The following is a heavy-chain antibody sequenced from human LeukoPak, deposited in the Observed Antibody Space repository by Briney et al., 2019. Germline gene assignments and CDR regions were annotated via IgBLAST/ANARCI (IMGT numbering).Heavy chain of an antibody. V-gene: IGHV4-39*07. Sequence: SETLSLTCTVSGGSIGSSSYYWGWIRQPPGKGLEWIGNIYYSGSTYYNPSLKSRVRLSIDTSKNLFSLKLNSVTAADTAVYYCAREKIAAAGGNGMDVWGQGTTVTVSS. D-gene: IGHD6-13*01. CDR1: GGSIGSSSYY. CDR3: AREKIAAAGGNGMDV. J-gene: IGHJ6*02. CDR2: IYYSGST.